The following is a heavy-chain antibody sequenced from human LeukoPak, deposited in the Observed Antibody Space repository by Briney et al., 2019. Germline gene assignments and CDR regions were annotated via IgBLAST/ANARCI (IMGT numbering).Heavy chain of an antibody. Sequence: ASVTVSCKASGGTFSSYAISWVRQAPGQGLEWMGGIIPIFGTANYAQKFQGRVTITTDESTSTAYMELSSLRSEDTAVYYCARGRGEPLDYWGQGTLVTVSS. J-gene: IGHJ4*02. V-gene: IGHV1-69*05. CDR2: IIPIFGTA. D-gene: IGHD3-16*01. CDR1: GGTFSSYA. CDR3: ARGRGEPLDY.